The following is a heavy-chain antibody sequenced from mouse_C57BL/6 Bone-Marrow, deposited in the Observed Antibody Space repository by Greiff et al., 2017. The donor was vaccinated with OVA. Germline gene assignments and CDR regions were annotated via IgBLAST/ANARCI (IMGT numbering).Heavy chain of an antibody. V-gene: IGHV3-6*01. D-gene: IGHD2-12*01. J-gene: IGHJ4*01. Sequence: EVQLQQSGPGLVKPSQSLSLTCSVTGYSITSGYYWNWIRQFPGNKLEWMGYISYDGSNNYNPSLKNRISITRDTSKNQFFLKLNSVTTEDTATYYCARDTRVAMDYWGQGTSVTVSS. CDR1: GYSITSGYY. CDR3: ARDTRVAMDY. CDR2: ISYDGSN.